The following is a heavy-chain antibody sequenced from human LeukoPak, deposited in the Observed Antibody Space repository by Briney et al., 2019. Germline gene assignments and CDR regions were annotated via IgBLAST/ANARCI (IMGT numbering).Heavy chain of an antibody. V-gene: IGHV5-51*01. Sequence: GESLKISCKGSGYSFTSYWIGWVRQMPGKGLEWMGIIYPGDSDTSYSPSFQGQVTISADKSISTAYLQWGSLKASDTAMYYCARRGYCSGGSCYWFDPWGQGTLVTVSS. J-gene: IGHJ5*02. CDR2: IYPGDSDT. CDR1: GYSFTSYW. CDR3: ARRGYCSGGSCYWFDP. D-gene: IGHD2-15*01.